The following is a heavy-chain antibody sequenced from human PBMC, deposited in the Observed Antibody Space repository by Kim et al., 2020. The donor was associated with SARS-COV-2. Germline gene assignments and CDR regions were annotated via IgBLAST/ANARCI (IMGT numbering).Heavy chain of an antibody. CDR3: ARDIGRYRGYFQH. Sequence: GGSLRLSCAASGFTFSSYGMHWVRQAPGKGLEWVAVIWYDGSNKYYADSVKGRFTISRDNSKNTLYLQMNSLRAEDTAVYYCARDIGRYRGYFQHWGQGTLVTVSS. J-gene: IGHJ1*01. V-gene: IGHV3-33*01. D-gene: IGHD3-9*01. CDR2: IWYDGSNK. CDR1: GFTFSSYG.